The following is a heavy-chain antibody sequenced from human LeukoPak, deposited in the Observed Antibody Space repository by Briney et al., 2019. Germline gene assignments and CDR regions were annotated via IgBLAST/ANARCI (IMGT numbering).Heavy chain of an antibody. CDR3: ARGGGAAPYYYYYYMDV. Sequence: SETLSLTCTVSGGSNSSGSYYWSWIRQPAGKGLEWIGRIYTSGSTNYNPSLKSRVTISVDTSKNQFSLKLSSVTAADTAVYYCARGGGAAPYYYYYYMDVWGKGTTVTVSS. D-gene: IGHD2-15*01. CDR1: GGSNSSGSYY. V-gene: IGHV4-61*02. CDR2: IYTSGST. J-gene: IGHJ6*03.